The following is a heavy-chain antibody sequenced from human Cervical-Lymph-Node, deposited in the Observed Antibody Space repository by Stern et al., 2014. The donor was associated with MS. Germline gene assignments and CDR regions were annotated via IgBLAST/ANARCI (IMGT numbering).Heavy chain of an antibody. D-gene: IGHD3-22*01. CDR3: ARLYYYDSSGYGPHAFDI. J-gene: IGHJ3*02. CDR1: GFTVSSNY. V-gene: IGHV3-66*02. Sequence: EVQLVESGGGLVQPGGSLRLSCAASGFTVSSNYMSWVRQAPGKGLEWVSVIYSGGSTYYAASVKGRFTISRDNSKNTLYLQMNSLRAEDTAVYYCARLYYYDSSGYGPHAFDIWGQGTMVTVSS. CDR2: IYSGGST.